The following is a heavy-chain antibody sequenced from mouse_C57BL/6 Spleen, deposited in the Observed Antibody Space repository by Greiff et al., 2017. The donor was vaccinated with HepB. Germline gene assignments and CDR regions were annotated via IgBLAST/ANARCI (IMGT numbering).Heavy chain of an antibody. CDR3: ARDEGYICWFAY. J-gene: IGHJ3*01. CDR1: GYTFTSYW. CDR2: IDPYDSYT. V-gene: IGHV1-69*01. D-gene: IGHD2-3*01. Sequence: QVQLQQPGAELVMPGASVKLSCKASGYTFTSYWMHWVKQRPGQGLEWIGEIDPYDSYTNYNQKFKGKSTLTVDKSSSTAYMQLSSLTSEYSAVFSCARDEGYICWFAYWGQGTLVTVSA.